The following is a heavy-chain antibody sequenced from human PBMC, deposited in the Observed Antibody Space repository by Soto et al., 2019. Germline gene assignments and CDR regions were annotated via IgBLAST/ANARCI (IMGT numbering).Heavy chain of an antibody. CDR1: GGSINSDDSY. CDR3: ARDRQSEIVAMLASNGMDV. J-gene: IGHJ6*02. Sequence: QVQLQESGPGLVKPSQTLSLTCTVSGGSINSDDSYWSWLRQPPGRGLEWIGYIYGSETTYYNPSLKSRVTISVATSKNQFSLKLNSVTAADTAVYYCARDRQSEIVAMLASNGMDVWGQGTTVIVSS. V-gene: IGHV4-30-4*01. CDR2: IYGSETT. D-gene: IGHD5-12*01.